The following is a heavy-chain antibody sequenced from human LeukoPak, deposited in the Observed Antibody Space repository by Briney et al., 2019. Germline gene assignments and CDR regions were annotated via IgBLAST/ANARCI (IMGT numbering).Heavy chain of an antibody. CDR3: ARDWSGSYSDY. V-gene: IGHV3-7*01. J-gene: IGHJ4*02. Sequence: GGSLRLSCAASGFTFSSYWMSWVRQAPGKGLEGVANIKQDGSEKYYVDSVKGRFTISRDNAKNSLYLQMNSLRAEDTAVYYCARDWSGSYSDYWGQGTLVTVSS. CDR2: IKQDGSEK. CDR1: GFTFSSYW. D-gene: IGHD3-3*01.